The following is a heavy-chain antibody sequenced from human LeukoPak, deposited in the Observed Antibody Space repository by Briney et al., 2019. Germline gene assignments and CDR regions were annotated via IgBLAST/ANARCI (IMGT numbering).Heavy chain of an antibody. Sequence: GGSLRLSCAASGFTFSSHEMNWVRQAPGKGLEWVSYISTSGATIYYADSVKGRFTISRDNAKNSLYLQMHSLRAEDTAVYYCARGRSITLLRGVAMSDGFDIWGQGAMVAVSS. CDR2: ISTSGATI. CDR3: ARGRSITLLRGVAMSDGFDI. V-gene: IGHV3-48*03. CDR1: GFTFSSHE. D-gene: IGHD3-10*01. J-gene: IGHJ3*02.